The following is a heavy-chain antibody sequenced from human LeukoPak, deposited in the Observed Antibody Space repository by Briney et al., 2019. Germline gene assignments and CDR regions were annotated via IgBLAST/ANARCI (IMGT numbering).Heavy chain of an antibody. J-gene: IGHJ4*02. Sequence: SETLSLTCTVSGGSISSSSYYWGWIRQPPGKGLEWIGSIYYSGSTYYNPSLKSRVTISVDASKNQFSLKLNSVTAADTAVYYCARVFRIAVAGTNFDYWGQGTLVTVSS. CDR3: ARVFRIAVAGTNFDY. V-gene: IGHV4-39*07. CDR1: GGSISSSSYY. D-gene: IGHD6-19*01. CDR2: IYYSGST.